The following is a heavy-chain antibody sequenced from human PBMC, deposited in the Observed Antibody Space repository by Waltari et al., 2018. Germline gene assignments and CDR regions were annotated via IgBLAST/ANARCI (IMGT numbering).Heavy chain of an antibody. V-gene: IGHV4-39*01. J-gene: IGHJ4*02. CDR1: GGSISSSTYY. Sequence: QLQLQAPAPGLVKPSETLSHTCTVSGGSISSSTYYWGWIRQPQGKGLAWIGSIYYSGRTYYNRCLKSRGTISVDTSKNQFSLKLSAVTAADTAVYYCARPVVTPDYYFDYWGQGTLVTVSS. CDR2: IYYSGRT. D-gene: IGHD2-21*02. CDR3: ARPVVTPDYYFDY.